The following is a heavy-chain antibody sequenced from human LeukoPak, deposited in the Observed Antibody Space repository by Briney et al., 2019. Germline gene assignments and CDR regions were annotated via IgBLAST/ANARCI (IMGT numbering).Heavy chain of an antibody. V-gene: IGHV1-18*01. Sequence: ASVKVSCKASGYTLTSYGISWVRQAPGQGLEWMGWISAYNGDTNYAQKLQGRVTMTTDTSTSTAYMELRSLRSDDTAVYYCASLRTIPPDSTDYWGQGTLVTVSS. CDR2: ISAYNGDT. CDR1: GYTLTSYG. CDR3: ASLRTIPPDSTDY. D-gene: IGHD2-2*01. J-gene: IGHJ4*02.